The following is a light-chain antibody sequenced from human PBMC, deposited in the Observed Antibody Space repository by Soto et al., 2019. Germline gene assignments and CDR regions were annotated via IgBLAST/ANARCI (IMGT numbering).Light chain of an antibody. Sequence: QSVLTQPPSVSGAPGQRVTISCTGSSPNIGTGYDVHWYQQLPGTAPKLLIYGNNNRPSGVPDRFSGSKSGTSASLAITGLQAEHEADYYCQSYDSSLSAWVFGGGTKVTVL. J-gene: IGLJ3*02. CDR3: QSYDSSLSAWV. CDR2: GNN. V-gene: IGLV1-40*01. CDR1: SPNIGTGYD.